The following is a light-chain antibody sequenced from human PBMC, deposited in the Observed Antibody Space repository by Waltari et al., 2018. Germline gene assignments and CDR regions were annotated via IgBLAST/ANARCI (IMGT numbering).Light chain of an antibody. J-gene: IGLJ2*01. CDR1: LSNIGNNF. CDR3: ATWDDSLNIL. CDR2: RDN. V-gene: IGLV1-47*01. Sequence: QPVLTQPPSASGTPGQRVTMSCSGRLSNIGNNFVTWYQQLPGTTPKLLIYRDNQRPSGVPDRFSGSKSGTSASLVISGLRSEDEAVYYCATWDDSLNILFGGGTNLTVL.